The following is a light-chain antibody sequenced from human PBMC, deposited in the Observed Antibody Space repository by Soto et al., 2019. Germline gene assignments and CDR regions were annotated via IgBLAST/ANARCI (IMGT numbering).Light chain of an antibody. Sequence: EIVLTQSPGTLSLSPGERAFLSCRASQSVSSNYLAWYQQKSGQAPSLLIYDVSRRATGIPERFSGSGSGTDFTLIISRLEPEDFAVYYCQQYGSSGTFGQGTKVDI. J-gene: IGKJ1*01. V-gene: IGKV3-20*01. CDR1: QSVSSNY. CDR3: QQYGSSGT. CDR2: DVS.